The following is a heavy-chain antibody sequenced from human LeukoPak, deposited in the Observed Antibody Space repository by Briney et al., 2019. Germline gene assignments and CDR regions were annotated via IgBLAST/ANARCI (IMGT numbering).Heavy chain of an antibody. J-gene: IGHJ4*02. V-gene: IGHV3-23*01. CDR3: AREGYDSSGYYYYYFDY. CDR2: ISGSGGST. Sequence: PGGSLGLSCAASGFTFSSYAMSWVRQAPGKGLEWVSAISGSGGSTYYADSVRGRFTISRDNSKNTLYLQMNSLRAEDTAVYYCAREGYDSSGYYYYYFDYWGQGTLVTVSS. CDR1: GFTFSSYA. D-gene: IGHD3-22*01.